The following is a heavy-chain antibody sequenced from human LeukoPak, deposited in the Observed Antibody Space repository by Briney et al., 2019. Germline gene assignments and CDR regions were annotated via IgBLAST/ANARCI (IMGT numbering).Heavy chain of an antibody. Sequence: QSGGSLRLSCVASGFILSSSEMNWVRQAPGKGVEWVSYISDGGKTKYSADSVKGRFTISRDNAKNSLYLQMNSLRAEDTAVYYCARDYSGWSLDPWGQGTLVTVSS. CDR3: ARDYSGWSLDP. CDR2: ISDGGKTK. V-gene: IGHV3-48*03. J-gene: IGHJ5*02. CDR1: GFILSSSE. D-gene: IGHD5-12*01.